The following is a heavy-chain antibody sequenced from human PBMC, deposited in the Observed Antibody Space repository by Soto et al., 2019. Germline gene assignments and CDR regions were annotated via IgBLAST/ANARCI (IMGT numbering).Heavy chain of an antibody. J-gene: IGHJ1*01. CDR1: GDSVSSNSAG. D-gene: IGHD3-3*01. V-gene: IGHV6-1*01. CDR2: TYYRSKWYY. Sequence: SQTLSLTCAITGDSVSSNSAGWSWVRQSPSRGLEWLGRTYYRSKWYYEYAVSVRGRITINPDTSKNQYSLQLNSVTPEDTAVYFCVRGDEYRGSIFALWAQGTPDTVSS. CDR3: VRGDEYRGSIFAL.